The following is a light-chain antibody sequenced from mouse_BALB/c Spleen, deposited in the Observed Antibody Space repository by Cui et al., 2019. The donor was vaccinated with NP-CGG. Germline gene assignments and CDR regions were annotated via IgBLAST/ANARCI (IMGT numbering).Light chain of an antibody. V-gene: IGLV1*01. CDR1: TGAVTTRNY. Sequence: AVVTQESVLTTSPGETVTLTCRSSTGAVTTRNYANWVQEKPDHLFTGLIGGTNNRTPGVPARFSGSLIGDKAALTITGAQTEDEAIYFCALWYSNHWVFGGGTKLTVL. CDR2: GTN. CDR3: ALWYSNHWV. J-gene: IGLJ1*01.